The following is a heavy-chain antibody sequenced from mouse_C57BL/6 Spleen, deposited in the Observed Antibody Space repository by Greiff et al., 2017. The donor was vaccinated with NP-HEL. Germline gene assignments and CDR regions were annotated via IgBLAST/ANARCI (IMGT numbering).Heavy chain of an antibody. Sequence: VQLQQSGAELARPGASVKLSCKASGYTFPSYGISWVKQRTGQGLEWIGEIYPRSGNTYYNEKFKGKATLTADKSSSTAYMELRSLTSEDAAVYFCARPSHYGSSWYFDVWGTGTTVTVSS. V-gene: IGHV1-81*01. CDR2: IYPRSGNT. CDR1: GYTFPSYG. D-gene: IGHD1-1*01. J-gene: IGHJ1*03. CDR3: ARPSHYGSSWYFDV.